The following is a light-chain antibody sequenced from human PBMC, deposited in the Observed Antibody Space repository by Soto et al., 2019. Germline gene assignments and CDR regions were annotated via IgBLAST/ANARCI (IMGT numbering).Light chain of an antibody. CDR2: AAS. J-gene: IGKJ4*01. V-gene: IGKV1-39*01. Sequence: DLQMTQSPSSLSASVGDRVTITCRASQSISSYLNWYQQKPGKAPKLLIYAASSLQSVVPSRFRGRGSGTDFTPTISGLQPKDFPHSYYQQDYSTPPTSGGGTKVE. CDR3: QQDYSTPPT. CDR1: QSISSY.